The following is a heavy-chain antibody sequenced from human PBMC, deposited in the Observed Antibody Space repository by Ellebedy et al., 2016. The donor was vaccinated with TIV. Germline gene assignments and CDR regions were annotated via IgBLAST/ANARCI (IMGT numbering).Heavy chain of an antibody. V-gene: IGHV4-59*01. CDR1: GAPTSSKD. CDR2: IHNSGRT. CDR3: ARIFWNEDYYYGVDV. Sequence: MPSETLSLTCSVSGAPTSSKDWRWIRRPPGKGLDGIGYIHNSGRTNYNPSLKSRVTISVDTSKNQFSLKLNSVTAADTAVYYCARIFWNEDYYYGVDVWGQGTTVTVSS. D-gene: IGHD1-1*01. J-gene: IGHJ6*02.